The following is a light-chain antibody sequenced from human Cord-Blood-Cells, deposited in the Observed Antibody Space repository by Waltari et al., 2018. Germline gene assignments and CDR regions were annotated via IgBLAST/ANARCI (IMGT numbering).Light chain of an antibody. CDR2: DVS. V-gene: IGLV2-11*01. J-gene: IGLJ3*02. CDR3: CSYAGSSTWV. CDR1: STDVGGYNY. Sequence: QSALTQPRSLSGSPGQSVTISCTGTSTDVGGYNYVSWYQQHPGKSPKLMIYDVSKRPSGVPDRFSGSKSGNTASLTISGLQAEDEADYYCCSYAGSSTWVLGGGTKLTVL.